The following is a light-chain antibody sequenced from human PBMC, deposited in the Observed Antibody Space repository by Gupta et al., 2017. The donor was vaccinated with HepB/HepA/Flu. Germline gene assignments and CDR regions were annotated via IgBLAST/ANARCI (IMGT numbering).Light chain of an antibody. CDR2: AAS. Sequence: DIQLTQSPSFLSASVGDRVTVTCRASQGISSNLGWYQQKPGKAPKFLIYAASTLQSGVPSRFSGSGSGTXFTLTIXSLLPEDFATYYCQQLNSYPLTFGXGTTVEIK. CDR3: QQLNSYPLT. CDR1: QGISSN. J-gene: IGKJ4*01. V-gene: IGKV1-9*01.